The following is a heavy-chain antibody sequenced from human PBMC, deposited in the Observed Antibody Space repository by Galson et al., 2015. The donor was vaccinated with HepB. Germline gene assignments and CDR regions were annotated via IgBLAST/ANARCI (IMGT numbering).Heavy chain of an antibody. CDR1: GFTFSAYA. D-gene: IGHD6-19*01. V-gene: IGHV3-30*04. Sequence: SLRLSCAASGFTFSAYALHWVRQAPGRGLEWVAGISNDGSSKYYADSVKGRFTISRANSRKTIYLHMNSLRVEDTAIYYCAREEYGSGWYGSVMGNWFDPWGQGTLVTVSS. CDR2: ISNDGSSK. J-gene: IGHJ5*02. CDR3: AREEYGSGWYGSVMGNWFDP.